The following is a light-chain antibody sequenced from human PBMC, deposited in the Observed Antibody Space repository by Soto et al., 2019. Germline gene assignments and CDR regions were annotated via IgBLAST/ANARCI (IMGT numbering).Light chain of an antibody. Sequence: ALTQPASVSGSPGQSITISCTGTSSDVGGYNYVSWYQQHPGKAPKLMIYEVSNRPSGVSNRFSGSKSGNTASLTISGLQAEDEADYYCSSYTSGSTYVFGTETKVTAL. CDR2: EVS. CDR1: SSDVGGYNY. V-gene: IGLV2-14*01. CDR3: SSYTSGSTYV. J-gene: IGLJ1*01.